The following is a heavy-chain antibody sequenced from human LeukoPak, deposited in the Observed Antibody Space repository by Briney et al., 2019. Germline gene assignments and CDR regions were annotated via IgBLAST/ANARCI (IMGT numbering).Heavy chain of an antibody. J-gene: IGHJ5*02. D-gene: IGHD6-19*01. Sequence: SETLSLTCAVYGGSFSGYYWSWIRQPPGKRLEWIGEINHSGSTNYNPSLKSRVTISVDTSKNQFSLKLSSVTAADTAVYYCARGGIAVAKFNWFDPWGQGTLVTVSS. CDR3: ARGGIAVAKFNWFDP. CDR2: INHSGST. CDR1: GGSFSGYY. V-gene: IGHV4-34*01.